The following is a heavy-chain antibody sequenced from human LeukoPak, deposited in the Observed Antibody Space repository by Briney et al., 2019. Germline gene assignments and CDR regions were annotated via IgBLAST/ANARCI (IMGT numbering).Heavy chain of an antibody. CDR1: GGSISSGGYY. J-gene: IGHJ4*02. CDR2: IYYSGST. D-gene: IGHD1-26*01. V-gene: IGHV4-31*03. CDR3: ARHQVDGASPSAIDY. Sequence: SETLSLTCTVSGGSISSGGYYWSWIRQHPGKGLEWIGYIYYSGSTYYNPSLKSRVTISVDTSKSQFSLILSSVTAADTAVYYCARHQVDGASPSAIDYWGQGSLVTVSS.